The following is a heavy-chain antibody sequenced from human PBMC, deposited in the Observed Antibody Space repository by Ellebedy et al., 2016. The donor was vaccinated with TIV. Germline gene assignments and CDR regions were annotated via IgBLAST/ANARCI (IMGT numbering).Heavy chain of an antibody. J-gene: IGHJ3*01. CDR2: MNPDSRRM. D-gene: IGHD6-25*01. CDR3: ARGHSWYAATTYAFDV. V-gene: IGHV1-8*01. CDR1: GYTFINYD. Sequence: ASVKVSXXASGYTFINYDLNWVRQATGQGLEWMAWMNPDSRRMGSAQKFQGRVTMTRDTSTNTAYMELSGLTSEDTAVYFCARGHSWYAATTYAFDVWGQGTVVTVSS.